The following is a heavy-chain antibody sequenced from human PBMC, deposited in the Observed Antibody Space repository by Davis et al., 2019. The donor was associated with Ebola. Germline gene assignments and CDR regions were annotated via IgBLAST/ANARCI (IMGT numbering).Heavy chain of an antibody. V-gene: IGHV1-18*01. J-gene: IGHJ6*02. CDR3: ERDRYCSGGSCNSTYYYGMDV. Sequence: AASVTVSCKASGYTFTTYGISWVRQAPGQGLEWMGWISTYNDNTNYAQKLQGRVTMTTDTSTSTADMELRSLRSDETAVYFCERDRYCSGGSCNSTYYYGMDVWGQGTTVTVSS. CDR2: ISTYNDNT. D-gene: IGHD2-15*01. CDR1: GYTFTTYG.